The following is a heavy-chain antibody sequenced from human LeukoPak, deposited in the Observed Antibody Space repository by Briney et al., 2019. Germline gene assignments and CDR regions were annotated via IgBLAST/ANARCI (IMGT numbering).Heavy chain of an antibody. CDR2: ISYDGGKK. V-gene: IGHV3-30*18. D-gene: IGHD5-18*01. J-gene: IGHJ3*02. Sequence: VQPGRSLRLSCAASGFTFSNYGMRSVRQAPGKGLEWVALISYDGGKKYYADSVKGRFTISRDNSKNTLYLQMRSLIPDHTAVYYCAKGRQQWWTFDALDIWGQGTMVTVSS. CDR1: GFTFSNYG. CDR3: AKGRQQWWTFDALDI.